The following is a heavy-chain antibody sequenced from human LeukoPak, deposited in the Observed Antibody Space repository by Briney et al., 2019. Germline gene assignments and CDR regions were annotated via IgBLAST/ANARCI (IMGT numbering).Heavy chain of an antibody. D-gene: IGHD6-13*01. CDR3: ARDFRPVVGAAGTFDY. J-gene: IGHJ4*02. CDR2: ISYDGSEK. Sequence: PGGSLRLSCAAPGFTFSSYAMDWVRQAPGKGLEWVAVISYDGSEKYYADSVKGRFTISRDNSKNTLYLQMNSLRAEDTAAYYCARDFRPVVGAAGTFDYWGQGTLVTVSS. CDR1: GFTFSSYA. V-gene: IGHV3-30*04.